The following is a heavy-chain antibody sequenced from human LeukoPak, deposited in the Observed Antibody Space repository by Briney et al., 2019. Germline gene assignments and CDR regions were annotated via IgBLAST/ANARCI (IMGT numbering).Heavy chain of an antibody. CDR3: ARVYYFDY. CDR2: INHSGST. CDR1: GFTFSSYA. J-gene: IGHJ4*02. V-gene: IGHV4-34*01. Sequence: GSLRLSCAASGFTFSSYAMSWVRQPPGKGLEWIGEINHSGSTNYNPSLKSRVTISVDTSKNQFSLKLSSVTAADTAVYYCARVYYFDYWGQGTLVTVSS.